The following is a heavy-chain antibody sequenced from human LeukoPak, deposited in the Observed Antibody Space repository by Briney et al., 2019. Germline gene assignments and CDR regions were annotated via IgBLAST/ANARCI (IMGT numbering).Heavy chain of an antibody. J-gene: IGHJ4*02. CDR3: AGGNNSGNYWGFDY. CDR2: IYSGGST. D-gene: IGHD1-26*01. CDR1: GFTVSSNY. V-gene: IGHV3-53*01. Sequence: HSGGSLRLSCAASGFTVSSNYMSWVRQAPGMGLEWVSLIYSGGSTYYTDSVKGRFTISKDNSKNTLYLQMNSLRAEDTAVYYCAGGNNSGNYWGFDYWGQGTLVTVSS.